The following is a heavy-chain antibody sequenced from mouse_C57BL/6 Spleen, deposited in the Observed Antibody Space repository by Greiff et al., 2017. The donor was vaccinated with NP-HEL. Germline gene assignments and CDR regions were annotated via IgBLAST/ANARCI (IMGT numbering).Heavy chain of an antibody. CDR1: GYTFTSYW. D-gene: IGHD1-1*01. J-gene: IGHJ1*03. CDR2: IDPNSGGT. V-gene: IGHV1-72*01. Sequence: VKLQQPGAELVKPGASVKLSCKASGYTFTSYWMHWVKQRPGRGLEWIGRIDPNSGGTKYNEKFKSKATLTVDKPARTAYMQLSSLTSEDSAVYYCARRYYGSSYWYFDVWGTGTTVTVSS. CDR3: ARRYYGSSYWYFDV.